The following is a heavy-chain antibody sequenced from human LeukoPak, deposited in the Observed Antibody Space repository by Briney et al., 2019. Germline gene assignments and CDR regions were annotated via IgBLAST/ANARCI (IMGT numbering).Heavy chain of an antibody. V-gene: IGHV3-30*04. CDR3: ASGYCSSTSCLPQLDH. J-gene: IGHJ4*02. CDR2: ISYDGSNK. D-gene: IGHD2-2*03. Sequence: GGSLRLSCAASGFTFISYAMHWVRQAPGKGLEWVAVISYDGSNKYYADSVKGRFTISRDNSKNTLYLQMNSLRAEDTAVYYCASGYCSSTSCLPQLDHWGQGTLVTVSS. CDR1: GFTFISYA.